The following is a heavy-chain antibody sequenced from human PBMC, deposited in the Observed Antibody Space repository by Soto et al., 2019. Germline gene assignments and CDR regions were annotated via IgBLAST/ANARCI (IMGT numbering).Heavy chain of an antibody. CDR2: MNPNSGNT. CDR1: GYTFTSYD. J-gene: IGHJ4*02. V-gene: IGHV1-8*01. CDR3: ARSGSVTIFGVVIISNYFDY. D-gene: IGHD3-3*01. Sequence: GASVKVSCKASGYTFTSYDINWVRQATGQGLEWMGWMNPNSGNTGYAQKFQGRVTMTRNTSISTAYMELSSLRSEDTAVYYCARSGSVTIFGVVIISNYFDYWGQGTLV.